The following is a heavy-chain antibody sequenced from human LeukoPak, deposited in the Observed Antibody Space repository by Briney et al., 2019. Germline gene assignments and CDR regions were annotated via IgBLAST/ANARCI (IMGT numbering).Heavy chain of an antibody. V-gene: IGHV1-46*01. Sequence: VASVKVSCKASGYTFTSYYMHWVRQAPGQGLEWMGIINPSGGGTSYAQKFQGRVTMTRDTSTSTVYMELSSLRSEDTAVYYCARDREEGSYYYYGMDVWGQGTTVTVSS. CDR3: ARDREEGSYYYYGMDV. CDR2: INPSGGGT. J-gene: IGHJ6*02. D-gene: IGHD3-10*01. CDR1: GYTFTSYY.